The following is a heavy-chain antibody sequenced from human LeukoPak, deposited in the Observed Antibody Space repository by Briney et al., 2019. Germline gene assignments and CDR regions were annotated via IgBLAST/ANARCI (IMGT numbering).Heavy chain of an antibody. D-gene: IGHD5-18*01. CDR3: AKDPGLQLWFQVSYYFDY. CDR1: GFTFSSYA. J-gene: IGHJ4*02. CDR2: ISGSGGST. Sequence: PGGSLRLSCAASGFTFSSYAMSWVRQAPGKGLEWVSAISGSGGSTYYADSVKGRFTISRDNSKNTLYLQMNSPRAEDTAVYYCAKDPGLQLWFQVSYYFDYWGQGTLVTVSS. V-gene: IGHV3-23*01.